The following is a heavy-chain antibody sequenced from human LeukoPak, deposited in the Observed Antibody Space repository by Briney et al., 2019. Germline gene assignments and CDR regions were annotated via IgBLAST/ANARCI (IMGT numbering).Heavy chain of an antibody. Sequence: SETLSLTCTVSGGSISSYYWSWIRQPPGKGLEWIGYIYYSGSTNYNPSLKSRVTISVDTSKNQFSLKLSSVTAPDTAVYYCARQEKYYYDSSGYYTYYFDYWGQGTLVTVSS. J-gene: IGHJ4*02. CDR3: ARQEKYYYDSSGYYTYYFDY. CDR1: GGSISSYY. D-gene: IGHD3-22*01. V-gene: IGHV4-59*08. CDR2: IYYSGST.